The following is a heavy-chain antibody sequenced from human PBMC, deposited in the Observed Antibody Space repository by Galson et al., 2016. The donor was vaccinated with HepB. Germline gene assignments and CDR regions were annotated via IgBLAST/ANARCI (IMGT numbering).Heavy chain of an antibody. Sequence: SLRLSCAVSGFTFSSYAISWVRQAPGKGLEWVSGISAGGGSTFYADSVKGRFTISRDNSKNTLYLQMNSLRAEDTAQYYCAKDLYGSGTYGLDYWGQGTLVTVSS. V-gene: IGHV3-23*01. D-gene: IGHD3-10*01. J-gene: IGHJ4*02. CDR1: GFTFSSYA. CDR2: ISAGGGST. CDR3: AKDLYGSGTYGLDY.